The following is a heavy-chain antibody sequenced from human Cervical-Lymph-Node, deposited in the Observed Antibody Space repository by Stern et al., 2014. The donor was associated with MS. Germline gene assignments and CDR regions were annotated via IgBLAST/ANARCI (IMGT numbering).Heavy chain of an antibody. Sequence: QLQLQESGPGLVKPSETLALTCTVSGGSLSTYYWSWIRQAPGKGLEWIGYISYIESCTHSSSLKCRVTISAASSNRQFSLNLSSVSAADTAVYYCATSSVGYSYSYAMDVWGQGTTVTVSS. CDR3: ATSSVGYSYSYAMDV. D-gene: IGHD1-26*01. CDR1: GGSLSTYY. V-gene: IGHV4-59*01. J-gene: IGHJ6*02. CDR2: ISYIESC.